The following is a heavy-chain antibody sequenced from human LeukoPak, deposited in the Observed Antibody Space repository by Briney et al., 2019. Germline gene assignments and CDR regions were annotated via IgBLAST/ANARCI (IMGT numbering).Heavy chain of an antibody. Sequence: GGSLRLSCAASGFTFSSYWVSWVRQAPGKGLEWVANIKQDGGQIYYLESVKGRFTVSRDNAKNSLYLQMNSLRAEDTAVYYCARLGARQMLEYWGQGTLVTVSS. V-gene: IGHV3-7*01. CDR3: ARLGARQMLEY. CDR2: IKQDGGQI. J-gene: IGHJ4*02. D-gene: IGHD4-17*01. CDR1: GFTFSSYW.